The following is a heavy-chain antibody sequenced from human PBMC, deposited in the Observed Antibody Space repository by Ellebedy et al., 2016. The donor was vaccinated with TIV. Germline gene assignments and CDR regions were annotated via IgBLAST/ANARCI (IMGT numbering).Heavy chain of an antibody. CDR1: GFTFNNYA. CDR2: ISHTGSRT. D-gene: IGHD4-17*01. J-gene: IGHJ6*02. V-gene: IGHV3-23*01. Sequence: PGGSLRLSCAASGFTFNNYAMSWVRQAPGKGLEWVSTISHTGSRTYYANSVEGRFIISRDNSKRTLYLQMNSLRADDTAVYYCAKDKVFGDSKWEIDVWGQGTTVTVSS. CDR3: AKDKVFGDSKWEIDV.